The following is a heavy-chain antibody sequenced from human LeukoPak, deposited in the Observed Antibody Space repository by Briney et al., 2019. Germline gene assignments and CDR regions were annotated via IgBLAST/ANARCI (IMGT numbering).Heavy chain of an antibody. D-gene: IGHD6-13*01. CDR2: NYYSGST. CDR1: GGSISSGDYY. V-gene: IGHV4-30-4*08. Sequence: SQPLTLTCTVSGGSISSGDYYWIWMRQPPGKGLEWIGYNYYSGSTYYNPSLKSRVTISVDTSKNQFSLKLSSVTAADTAVYYCARAHSSSWYEWFDPWGQGALVTVSS. J-gene: IGHJ5*02. CDR3: ARAHSSSWYEWFDP.